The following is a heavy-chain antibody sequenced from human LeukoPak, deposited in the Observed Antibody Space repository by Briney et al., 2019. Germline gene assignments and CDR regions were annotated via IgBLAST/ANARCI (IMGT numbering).Heavy chain of an antibody. V-gene: IGHV3-23*01. J-gene: IGHJ6*02. CDR2: ISGSGTST. CDR1: GFRFNDYG. CDR3: AKGGPPNYYYGMDV. Sequence: GGSLRLSCAASGFRFNDYGMSWARQAPGKGLEWVSTISGSGTSTYYADSVKGRFTISRDNSKNTVHVQMNSPRGEDTAVYYCAKGGPPNYYYGMDVWGQGTTVTVSS.